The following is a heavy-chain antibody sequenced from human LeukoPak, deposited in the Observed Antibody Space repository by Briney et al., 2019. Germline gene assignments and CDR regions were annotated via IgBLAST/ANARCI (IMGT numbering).Heavy chain of an antibody. CDR1: GGSISSGDYY. CDR2: IFYSGGT. CDR3: ARRPIVGSTRDAFDI. V-gene: IGHV4-30-4*08. Sequence: SQTLSLTCTVSGGSISSGDYYWSWIRQPPGKGLGWIGYIFYSGGTYYNPSLKSRVTTSVDTSKNQFSLKLRSVTAADTAVYYCARRPIVGSTRDAFDIWGQGTMVTVSS. J-gene: IGHJ3*02. D-gene: IGHD1-26*01.